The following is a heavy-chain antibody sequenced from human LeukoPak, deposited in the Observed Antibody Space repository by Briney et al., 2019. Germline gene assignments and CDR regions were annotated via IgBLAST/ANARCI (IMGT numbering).Heavy chain of an antibody. CDR1: GGSVSSGSYY. CDR2: IYYSGST. Sequence: NPSETLSLTCTVSGGSVSSGSYYWSWIRQPPGKGLEWIGYIYYSGSTNYNPSLKSRVTISVDTSKNQFSLKLSSVTAADTAVYYCARDLGSGWYYFDYWGQGTLVTVSS. V-gene: IGHV4-61*01. J-gene: IGHJ4*02. CDR3: ARDLGSGWYYFDY. D-gene: IGHD6-19*01.